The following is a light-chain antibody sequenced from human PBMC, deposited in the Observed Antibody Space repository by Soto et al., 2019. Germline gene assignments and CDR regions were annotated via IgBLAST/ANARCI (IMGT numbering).Light chain of an antibody. CDR2: GVS. CDR1: NSDVGAFNS. Sequence: QSALTQPASVSGSPGQSITISCTGTNSDVGAFNSVSWFQQHPGKAPKLMIYGVSSRPSGVSNRFSGSKSSNTASLTISGLQAQDEADYYCSSYTGGATWVFGGGTKLTVL. J-gene: IGLJ3*02. V-gene: IGLV2-14*01. CDR3: SSYTGGATWV.